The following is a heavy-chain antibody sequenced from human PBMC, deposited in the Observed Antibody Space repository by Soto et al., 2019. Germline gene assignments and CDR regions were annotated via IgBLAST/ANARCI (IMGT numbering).Heavy chain of an antibody. Sequence: SETLSLTCAVYGAPFSGYYWTWIRQPPGKGLEWIGEINHTGSTKYNPSLKSRVTISLDTSKNQFSLSLRTVTAADTAVYYCARGREIFGAVTPFEYWGQGTQVTVSS. J-gene: IGHJ4*02. CDR2: INHTGST. D-gene: IGHD3-3*01. V-gene: IGHV4-34*01. CDR3: ARGREIFGAVTPFEY. CDR1: GAPFSGYY.